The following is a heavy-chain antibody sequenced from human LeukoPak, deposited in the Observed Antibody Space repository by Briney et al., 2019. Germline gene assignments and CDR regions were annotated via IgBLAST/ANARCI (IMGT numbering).Heavy chain of an antibody. CDR2: IYYSGST. CDR1: GGSISSYY. J-gene: IGHJ3*02. V-gene: IGHV4-59*01. D-gene: IGHD2/OR15-2a*01. Sequence: PSETLSLTCTVSGGSISSYYWSWVRQPPGKGLEWIGYIYYSGSTNYNPSLKSRVTISVDTSKNQFSLKLSSVTAADTAVYYCARVSSTRDAFDIWGQGTMVTVSS. CDR3: ARVSSTRDAFDI.